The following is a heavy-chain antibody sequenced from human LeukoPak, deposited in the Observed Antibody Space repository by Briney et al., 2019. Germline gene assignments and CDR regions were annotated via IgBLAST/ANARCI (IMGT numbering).Heavy chain of an antibody. CDR1: GGSISSYY. V-gene: IGHV4-59*01. CDR2: IYYSGST. CDR3: ARASVKGDLGGSYSHWFDP. J-gene: IGHJ5*02. D-gene: IGHD1-26*01. Sequence: SETLSLTCTVSGGSISSYYWSWIRQPPGKGLEWIGYIYYSGSTNYNPSLKSRVTISVDTSKNQFSLKLSSVTAADTAVYYCARASVKGDLGGSYSHWFDPWGQGTLVTVSS.